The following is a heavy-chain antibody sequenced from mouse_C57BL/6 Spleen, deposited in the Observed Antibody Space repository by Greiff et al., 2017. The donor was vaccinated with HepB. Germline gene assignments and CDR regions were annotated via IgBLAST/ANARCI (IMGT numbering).Heavy chain of an antibody. Sequence: EVKVVESGGGLVKPGGSLKLSCAASGFTFSDYGMHWVRQAPEKGLEWVAYISSGSSTIYYADTVKGRCTITRDNTKNTLFLQMTSLRSEDTAMYYCAEGITTVVENAMDYWGQGTSVTVSS. V-gene: IGHV5-17*01. J-gene: IGHJ4*01. CDR1: GFTFSDYG. CDR2: ISSGSSTI. D-gene: IGHD1-1*01. CDR3: AEGITTVVENAMDY.